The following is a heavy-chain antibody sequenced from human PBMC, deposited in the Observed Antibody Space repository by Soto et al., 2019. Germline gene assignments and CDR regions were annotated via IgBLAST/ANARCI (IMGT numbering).Heavy chain of an antibody. V-gene: IGHV4-34*01. J-gene: IGHJ4*02. CDR1: GGSFSGYY. D-gene: IGHD5-18*01. CDR2: INHSGST. CDR3: ARMGVYSYGIFDY. Sequence: SETLSLTCAVYGGSFSGYYWSWIRQPPGKGLEWVGEINHSGSTNYNPSLKSRVTISVDTSKNQFSLKLSSVTAADTAVYYCARMGVYSYGIFDYWGQGTLVTVSS.